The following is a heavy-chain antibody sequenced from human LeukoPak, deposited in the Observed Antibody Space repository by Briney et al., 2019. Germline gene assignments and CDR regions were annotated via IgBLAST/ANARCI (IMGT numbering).Heavy chain of an antibody. CDR2: IRNDGKKK. J-gene: IGHJ3*02. CDR3: AKYRNPDDYGDYVSFSPHAFDI. Sequence: PGGSLRLSCAASGFTFNSYGMHWVRQAPGKGLEWVAFIRNDGKKKYYADSVKGRFTISRDNSKNTLYLQMNSLRVEDTAVYYCAKYRNPDDYGDYVSFSPHAFDIWGQGTMVTVSS. CDR1: GFTFNSYG. D-gene: IGHD4-17*01. V-gene: IGHV3-30*02.